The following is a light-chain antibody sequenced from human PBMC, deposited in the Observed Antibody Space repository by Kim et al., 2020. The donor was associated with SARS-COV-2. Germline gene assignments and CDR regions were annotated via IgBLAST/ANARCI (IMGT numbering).Light chain of an antibody. CDR3: MQAQQTRT. Sequence: EPASISCRSSQSLLHINGYSYLDWYQQKPGQSPQLLIYMGSTRASGVPERFSGSGSGTDFTLKISRVEAEDVGVYYCMQAQQTRTFGQGTRLEIK. J-gene: IGKJ5*01. CDR2: MGS. V-gene: IGKV2-28*01. CDR1: QSLLHINGYSY.